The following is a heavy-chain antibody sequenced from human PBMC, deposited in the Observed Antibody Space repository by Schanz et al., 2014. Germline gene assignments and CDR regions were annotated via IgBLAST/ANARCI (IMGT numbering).Heavy chain of an antibody. J-gene: IGHJ6*02. CDR3: AKEFNRRGGQTNFYYYYGMDV. CDR2: IYYNGTNK. D-gene: IGHD5-12*01. Sequence: QVQLVESGGGVVQPGRSLRLSCAASGFNFSNYDIHWVRQAPGKGLEWVALIYYNGTNKYYADSVKGRFTISRDNSQNTLYLQMNPLRTEDTAVYYCAKEFNRRGGQTNFYYYYGMDVWGQGTTVTVSS. CDR1: GFNFSNYD. V-gene: IGHV3-30*18.